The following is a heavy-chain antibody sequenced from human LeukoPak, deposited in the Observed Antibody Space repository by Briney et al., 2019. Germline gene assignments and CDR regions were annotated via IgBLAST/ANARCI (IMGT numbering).Heavy chain of an antibody. V-gene: IGHV4-4*02. D-gene: IGHD6-13*01. J-gene: IGHJ5*02. Sequence: SETLSLTCAVSGGSISSTNWWSWVRQPPGKGLEWIGEIYQSGSTNYNPSLKSRVIISVDKSKNQFSLNLSSVTAADTAVYYCARGRGYAAAGTRWFDPWGQGTLVTVSS. CDR1: GGSISSTNW. CDR3: ARGRGYAAAGTRWFDP. CDR2: IYQSGST.